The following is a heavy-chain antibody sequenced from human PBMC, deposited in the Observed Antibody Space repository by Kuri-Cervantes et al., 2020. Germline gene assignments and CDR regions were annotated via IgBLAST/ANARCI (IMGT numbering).Heavy chain of an antibody. J-gene: IGHJ4*02. V-gene: IGHV3-52*01. CDR1: GFTFSSSW. D-gene: IGHD3-10*01. CDR2: KKCDGSEK. Sequence: GESLKISCAASGFTFSSSWMHWVCQAPEKGLEWVADKKCDGSEKYYVDSVKGRLTISRDNAKNSLYLQMNSLRAEDTAVYYCASWGSGSWWGQGTLVTVSS. CDR3: ASWGSGSW.